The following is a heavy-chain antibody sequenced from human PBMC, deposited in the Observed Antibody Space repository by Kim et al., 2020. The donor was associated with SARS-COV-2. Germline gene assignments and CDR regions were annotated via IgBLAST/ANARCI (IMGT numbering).Heavy chain of an antibody. CDR2: IYHSGST. J-gene: IGHJ1*01. Sequence: SETLSLTCAVSGGSISSSNWWSWVRQPPGKGLEWIGEIYHSGSTNYNPSLKSRVTISVDKSKNQFSLKLSSVTAADTAVYYCARDLSGSYGHCLQHWGQGTLVTVSS. V-gene: IGHV4-4*02. CDR3: ARDLSGSYGHCLQH. CDR1: GGSISSSNW. D-gene: IGHD1-26*01.